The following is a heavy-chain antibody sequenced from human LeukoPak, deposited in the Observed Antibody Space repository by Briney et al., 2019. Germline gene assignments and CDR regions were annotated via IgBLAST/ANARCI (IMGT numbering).Heavy chain of an antibody. CDR2: INPNSGGT. V-gene: IGHV1-2*02. J-gene: IGHJ5*02. Sequence: ASVKVSCKASGYTFTGYYMHWVRQAPGQGLEWMGWINPNSGGTNYAQKFQGRVAMTRDTSISTAYMELSRLRSDDTAVYYCARPSFVTATTNWFDPWGQGTLVTVSS. CDR1: GYTFTGYY. D-gene: IGHD2-21*02. CDR3: ARPSFVTATTNWFDP.